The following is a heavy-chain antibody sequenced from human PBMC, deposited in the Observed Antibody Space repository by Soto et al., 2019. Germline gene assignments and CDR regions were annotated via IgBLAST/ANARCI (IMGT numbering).Heavy chain of an antibody. J-gene: IGHJ1*01. Sequence: ASVKVSCKASGITYSTYAIHWVRQAPGQSLEWMGWINAGNGDTRYSEKLQGRVTLTRDTSASTAYMDLSSLRSEDTAIYYCARAISGYVTWGQG. CDR1: GITYSTYA. D-gene: IGHD5-12*01. V-gene: IGHV1-3*01. CDR2: INAGNGDT. CDR3: ARAISGYVT.